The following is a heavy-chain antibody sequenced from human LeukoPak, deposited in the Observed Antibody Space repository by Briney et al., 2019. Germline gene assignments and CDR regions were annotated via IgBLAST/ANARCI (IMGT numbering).Heavy chain of an antibody. J-gene: IGHJ5*02. D-gene: IGHD5-12*01. CDR1: GFIFIQYS. Sequence: GGSLRLSCAASGFIFIQYSMNWVRQAPGEGLEWVSHIRSSSETFYADSVKGRFTISRDNARNSLYLQMNNLRGEDTAIYYCARDAGNSGYGCDLWGQGTLVTVSS. V-gene: IGHV3-48*01. CDR2: IRSSSET. CDR3: ARDAGNSGYGCDL.